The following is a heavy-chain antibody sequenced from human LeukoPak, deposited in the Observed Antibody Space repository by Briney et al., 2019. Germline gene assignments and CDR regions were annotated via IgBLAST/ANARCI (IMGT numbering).Heavy chain of an antibody. J-gene: IGHJ3*02. CDR1: DDSFSSHY. V-gene: IGHV4-59*11. Sequence: SETLSLTCAVSDDSFSSHYWTWVRQPPGKGLEWIGYISYIGSTNYNPSLKSRVTISIDTSKNQFSLKLTSVTAADTAVYYCARDLVTVTKGFDIWGQGTMVSVSS. D-gene: IGHD4-17*01. CDR2: ISYIGST. CDR3: ARDLVTVTKGFDI.